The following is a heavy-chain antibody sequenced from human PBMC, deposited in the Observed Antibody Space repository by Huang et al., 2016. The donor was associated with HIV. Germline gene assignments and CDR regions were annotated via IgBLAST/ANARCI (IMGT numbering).Heavy chain of an antibody. CDR1: GGTFSSYA. V-gene: IGHV1-69*01. CDR3: ARDRKYDNAWYWFDP. D-gene: IGHD1-1*01. J-gene: IGHJ5*02. Sequence: QVQLVQSGAEVKKPGSSVRVSCEASGGTFSSYAITWVRQAPGQGREWMGGSIPIFGTPNYAQKFQGRVTITADEATSTAYMELSSLRSDDTAVYYCARDRKYDNAWYWFDPWGQGTLVTVSS. CDR2: SIPIFGTP.